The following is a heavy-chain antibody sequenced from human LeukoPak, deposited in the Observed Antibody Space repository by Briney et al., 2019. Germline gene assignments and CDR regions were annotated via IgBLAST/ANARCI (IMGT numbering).Heavy chain of an antibody. CDR2: FYYSGST. D-gene: IGHD4-17*01. CDR3: ARQQRGTVTSVDY. CDR1: GGSISNYY. V-gene: IGHV4-59*08. J-gene: IGHJ4*02. Sequence: SETLSLTCTVSGGSISNYYWSWIRQPPGKGLEWIGFFYYSGSTNYNPSLKSRVTISVDTSKNQFSLKLSSVTAADTAVYYCARQQRGTVTSVDYWGQGTLVTVSS.